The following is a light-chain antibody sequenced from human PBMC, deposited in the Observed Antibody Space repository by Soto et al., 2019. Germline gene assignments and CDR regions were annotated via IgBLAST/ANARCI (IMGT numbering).Light chain of an antibody. Sequence: DIQMTQSPSTLSASVGDRVTITCRASQSISGWLAWYQQKQGKAPKRLIYDASSLESGVPSRFSGSGSGTEFTLNISSLQPDDFATYYCQQYNSYCVTCGGGTKVEIK. CDR1: QSISGW. J-gene: IGKJ4*01. V-gene: IGKV1-5*01. CDR2: DAS. CDR3: QQYNSYCVT.